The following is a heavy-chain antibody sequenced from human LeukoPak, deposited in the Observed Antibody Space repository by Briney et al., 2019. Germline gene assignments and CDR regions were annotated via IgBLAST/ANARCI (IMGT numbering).Heavy chain of an antibody. CDR3: ARDQWGDFWKGDRYYFDY. V-gene: IGHV1-2*02. CDR1: GFTFIGYY. J-gene: IGHJ4*02. CDR2: INPDSGGT. Sequence: GASVKVSCRASGFTFIGYYMHWVRQAPGQGLEWMGWINPDSGGTNYAQKFQGRVTMTRDTSITTAYMELSRLTSDDTAVYYCARDQWGDFWKGDRYYFDYWGQGTLVTVSS. D-gene: IGHD3-3*01.